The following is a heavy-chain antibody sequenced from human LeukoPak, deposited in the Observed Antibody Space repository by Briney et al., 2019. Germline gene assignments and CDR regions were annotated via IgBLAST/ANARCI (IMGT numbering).Heavy chain of an antibody. CDR1: GGSISSYY. J-gene: IGHJ4*02. CDR2: IYYSGST. CDR3: ARDQSSGWGPLDY. V-gene: IGHV4-59*01. Sequence: SETLSLTCTVSGGSISSYYWSWIRQPPGKGLEWIGYIYYSGSTNYNPSLKSRVTISVDTSKNQFSLKLSSVTAADTAVYYCARDQSSGWGPLDYWGQGTLVTVSS. D-gene: IGHD6-19*01.